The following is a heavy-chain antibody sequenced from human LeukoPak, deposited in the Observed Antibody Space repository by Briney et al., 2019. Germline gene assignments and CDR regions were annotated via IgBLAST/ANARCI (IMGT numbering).Heavy chain of an antibody. Sequence: SETLSLTCTVSGGSISSYYWSWIRQPAGKGLEWIGRIYTSGSTNYNPSLKSRVTMSVDTSKNQFSLKLSSVTAADTAVYYCARDLPSPIRRYYYYHYMDVWGKGTTVTVSS. J-gene: IGHJ6*03. V-gene: IGHV4-4*07. CDR3: ARDLPSPIRRYYYYHYMDV. CDR1: GGSISSYY. D-gene: IGHD1-14*01. CDR2: IYTSGST.